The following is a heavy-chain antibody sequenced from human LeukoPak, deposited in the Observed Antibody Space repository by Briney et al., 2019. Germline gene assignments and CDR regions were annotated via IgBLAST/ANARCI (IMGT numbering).Heavy chain of an antibody. CDR1: GFTFNNFA. CDR3: AKEAGSHYDYYKFYGMDV. CDR2: ISYDGNNK. V-gene: IGHV3-30*18. J-gene: IGHJ6*02. D-gene: IGHD1-26*01. Sequence: GGSLRLSCSASGFTFNNFASHWVRQAPGKGLEWVAVISYDGNNKYYADSVKGRFTISRDYSKKTLFLQMNSLRAEDTAVYYCAKEAGSHYDYYKFYGMDVWGQGTAVTVSS.